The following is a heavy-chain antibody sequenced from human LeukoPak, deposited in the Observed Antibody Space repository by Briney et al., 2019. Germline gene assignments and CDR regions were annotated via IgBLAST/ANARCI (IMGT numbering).Heavy chain of an antibody. CDR3: ARDLPLDCSSTSCYLPAFDI. CDR1: GLSFSSYA. Sequence: GGSLRLSCAASGLSFSSYAMSWVRQAPGKGLEWVSSISSSSSYIYYADSVKGRFTISRDNAKNSLYLQMNSLRAEDTAVYYCARDLPLDCSSTSCYLPAFDIWGQGTMVTVSS. V-gene: IGHV3-21*01. J-gene: IGHJ3*02. CDR2: ISSSSSYI. D-gene: IGHD2-2*01.